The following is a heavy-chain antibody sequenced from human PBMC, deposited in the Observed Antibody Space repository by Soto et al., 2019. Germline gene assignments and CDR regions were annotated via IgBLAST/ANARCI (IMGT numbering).Heavy chain of an antibody. Sequence: EVQLLESGGGLVQPGGSLRLSCAASGLTFSNHAMTWVRQAPGKALDWVSTISGSADNTYYADSVKGRVTISRNNTKSTLYLQMNNLRAGDTAIYYCVKSYYLYDSGVARLDYWGQGTLIIVSS. CDR2: ISGSADNT. CDR1: GLTFSNHA. V-gene: IGHV3-23*01. D-gene: IGHD1-26*01. J-gene: IGHJ4*02. CDR3: VKSYYLYDSGVARLDY.